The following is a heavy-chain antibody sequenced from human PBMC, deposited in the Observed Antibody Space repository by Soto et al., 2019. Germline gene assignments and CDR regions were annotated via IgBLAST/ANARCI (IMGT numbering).Heavy chain of an antibody. J-gene: IGHJ4*02. V-gene: IGHV3-21*01. D-gene: IGHD3-3*01. Sequence: GESLKISCAASGFTFSSYSMNWVRQAPGKGLEWVSSISSSSSYIYYADSVKGRFTISRDNAKNSLYLQMNSLRAEDTAVYYCARDGYYDFWSGYYFDYWVQATLLAVS. CDR3: ARDGYYDFWSGYYFDY. CDR2: ISSSSSYI. CDR1: GFTFSSYS.